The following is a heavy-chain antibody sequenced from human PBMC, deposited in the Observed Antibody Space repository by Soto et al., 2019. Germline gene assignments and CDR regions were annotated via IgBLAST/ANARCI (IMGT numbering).Heavy chain of an antibody. CDR1: GYTFTSYG. V-gene: IGHV1-18*04. J-gene: IGHJ4*02. CDR3: AREAGWQRMVPYD. CDR2: ISAFNGDT. Sequence: QVQLVQSGTEVKKPGASVNVSCQAFGYTFTSYGFSWVRQVPGQGLEWLGWISAFNGDTQYAQTMKGRLTVTTDTSTTTVHMELRSLTPADPAVYYCAREAGWQRMVPYDWGQGTLVTVS. D-gene: IGHD6-25*01.